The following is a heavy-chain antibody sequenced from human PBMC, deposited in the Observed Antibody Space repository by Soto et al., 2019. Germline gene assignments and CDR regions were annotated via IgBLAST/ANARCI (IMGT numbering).Heavy chain of an antibody. CDR1: GGSTTSDY. CDR2: ILHSLGA. CDR3: VRDLNGSGDY. V-gene: IGHV4-59*01. D-gene: IGHD3-10*01. J-gene: IGHJ4*02. Sequence: SETLSLTXTVSGGSTTSDYWSWIRQPPGKGLEWLGYILHSLGAKYNPSLGSRGTISLDTSKNQLSLSLRSVTAADTAIYFCVRDLNGSGDYWGQGTLVTVSS.